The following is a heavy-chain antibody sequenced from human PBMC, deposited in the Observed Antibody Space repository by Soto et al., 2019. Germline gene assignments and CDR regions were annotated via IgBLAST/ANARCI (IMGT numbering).Heavy chain of an antibody. CDR2: ISYDGSNK. J-gene: IGHJ4*02. CDR3: ARDHGRCSSTSCYLDY. CDR1: GFTFSSYA. Sequence: GGSLRLSCAASGFTFSSYAMHWVRQAPGKGLEWVAVISYDGSNKYYADSVKGRFTISRDNSKNTLYLQMNSLRAEDTAVYYCARDHGRCSSTSCYLDYWGQGTLVTVSS. D-gene: IGHD2-2*01. V-gene: IGHV3-30-3*01.